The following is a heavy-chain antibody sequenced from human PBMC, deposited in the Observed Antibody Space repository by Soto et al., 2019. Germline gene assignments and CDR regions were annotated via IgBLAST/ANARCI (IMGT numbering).Heavy chain of an antibody. Sequence: QLQLQESGPGLVKPSETLSLTCGVSGGSISSSSPYWGWIRQPPGKGLQWIGNIYYTGITYFNPSLTSRVTISVDTSKKQFFLKLTSVTDADTAVYYCATGYGSSWYDYWGQGTLVTVAS. D-gene: IGHD6-13*01. CDR1: GGSISSSSPY. CDR2: IYYTGIT. V-gene: IGHV4-39*01. CDR3: ATGYGSSWYDY. J-gene: IGHJ4*02.